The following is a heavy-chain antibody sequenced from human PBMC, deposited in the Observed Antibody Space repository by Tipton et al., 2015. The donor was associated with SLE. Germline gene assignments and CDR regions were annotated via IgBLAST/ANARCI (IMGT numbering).Heavy chain of an antibody. CDR1: GGSVSSHY. CDR3: ASAPRITICGVAHDAFDI. D-gene: IGHD3-3*01. CDR2: IYYSGSA. J-gene: IGHJ3*02. Sequence: TLSLTCTVSGGSVSSHYWSWIRHPPGKGLAWIGSIYYSGSANYNPSLKSRVTISVDTSKNQFSRKLSSVTAADMAVYYCASAPRITICGVAHDAFDIWGRGTMVTVSS. V-gene: IGHV4-59*02.